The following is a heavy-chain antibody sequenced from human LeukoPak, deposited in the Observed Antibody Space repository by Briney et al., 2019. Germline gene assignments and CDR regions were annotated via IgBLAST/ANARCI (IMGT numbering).Heavy chain of an antibody. J-gene: IGHJ4*02. CDR2: IIPIFGTA. Sequence: SVKVSCKASGYTFTNYHMNWVRQAPGQGLEWMGGIIPIFGTANYAQKFQGRVTITADKSTSTAYMELSSLRSEDTAVYYCAREVVVAGYYPKWGQGTLVTVSS. D-gene: IGHD2-15*01. V-gene: IGHV1-69*06. CDR1: GYTFTNYH. CDR3: AREVVVAGYYPK.